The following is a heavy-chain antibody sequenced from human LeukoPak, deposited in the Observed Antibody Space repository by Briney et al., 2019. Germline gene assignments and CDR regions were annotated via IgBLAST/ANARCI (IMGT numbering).Heavy chain of an antibody. CDR1: GYSFTSYW. J-gene: IGHJ6*02. D-gene: IGHD4-17*01. V-gene: IGHV5-51*01. CDR2: NYPGDSDT. CDR3: ATQSVYGDSYYYYGMDV. Sequence: GESLKISCKGSGYSFTSYWIGWVRQMPGKGLEWMGINYPGDSDTRYSPSFQGQVTISADKSISTAYLQWSSLKASDTAMYYCATQSVYGDSYYYYGMDVWGQGTTVTVSS.